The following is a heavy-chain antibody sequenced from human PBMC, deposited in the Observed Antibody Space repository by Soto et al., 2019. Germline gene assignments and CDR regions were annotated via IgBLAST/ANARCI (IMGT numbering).Heavy chain of an antibody. J-gene: IGHJ4*02. CDR1: GYTFTSYY. CDR2: INPSGGST. Sequence: GASVKVSCKASGYTFTSYYIHWVRQAPGQGLEWMGIINPSGGSTTYAQKFQDRVTMTRDTSTNTDYMELSSLRSEDTAVYYCARTYDTSGTPLDYWGQGTLVTVSS. CDR3: ARTYDTSGTPLDY. V-gene: IGHV1-46*01. D-gene: IGHD3-22*01.